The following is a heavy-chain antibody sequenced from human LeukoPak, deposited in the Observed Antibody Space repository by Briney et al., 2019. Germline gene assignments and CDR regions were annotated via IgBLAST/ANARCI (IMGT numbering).Heavy chain of an antibody. J-gene: IGHJ5*02. CDR2: IYYSGST. D-gene: IGHD6-13*01. CDR1: GGSISSYF. V-gene: IGHV4-59*01. CDR3: ARVPRIEAGATGDWFDP. Sequence: SETLSLTCTVSGGSISSYFWSWIRQPPGKGLEWIGFIYYSGSTNYNPSLKSRVTISVDTSKNQFFLNLRSVTAADTAVYYCARVPRIEAGATGDWFDPWGQGTVVTVSS.